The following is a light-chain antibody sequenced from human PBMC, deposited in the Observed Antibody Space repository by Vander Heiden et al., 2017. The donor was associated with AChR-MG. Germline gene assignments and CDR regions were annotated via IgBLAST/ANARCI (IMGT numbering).Light chain of an antibody. V-gene: IGLV3-1*01. Sequence: SYELTQPPSVSLSPGQTASITCSGDKLGDNFASWYQQKPGQSPILVIYQDTKRPSGIPERFSGSNSGNTATLTISGTQAMDEADDYCQAWDRGTVVFGGGTKLTVL. CDR3: QAWDRGTVV. CDR1: KLGDNF. CDR2: QDT. J-gene: IGLJ2*01.